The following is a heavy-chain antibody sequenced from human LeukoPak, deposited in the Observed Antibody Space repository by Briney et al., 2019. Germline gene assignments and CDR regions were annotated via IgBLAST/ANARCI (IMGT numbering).Heavy chain of an antibody. D-gene: IGHD1-26*01. CDR1: GYTFSDYY. CDR3: ARVGSHGYFDY. V-gene: IGHV3-11*01. J-gene: IGHJ4*02. Sequence: GGSLRLSCAASGYTFSDYYMSWIRQAPGKGLEWVSYISSSGSTIYYADSVKGRFTISRDNAKNPLYLQMNSLRAEDTAVYYCARVGSHGYFDYWGQGTLVTVSS. CDR2: ISSSGSTI.